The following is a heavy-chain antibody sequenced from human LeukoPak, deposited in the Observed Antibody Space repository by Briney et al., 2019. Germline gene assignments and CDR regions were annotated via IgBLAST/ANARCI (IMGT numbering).Heavy chain of an antibody. J-gene: IGHJ6*02. CDR2: INHSGST. CDR1: GGSFSGYY. V-gene: IGHV4-34*01. CDR3: ARDPPTTVTTHYYYGMDV. Sequence: SETLSLTCAVYGGSFSGYYWSCIRQPPGKGPEWIGEINHSGSTNYNPSLKSRVTISVDTSKNQFSLKLSSATAADTAVYYCARDPPTTVTTHYYYGMDVWGQGTTVTVSS. D-gene: IGHD4-17*01.